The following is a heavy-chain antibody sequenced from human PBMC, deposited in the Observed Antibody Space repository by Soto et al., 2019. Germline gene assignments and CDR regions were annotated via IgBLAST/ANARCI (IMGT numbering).Heavy chain of an antibody. Sequence: SETLSLTCTVSGGSISSGYYYCSWIRQLPGKGLEWIGYIYYSGSTYYNPSLKSRVTISVDTSKNQFSLNLSSVTAADTAVYYCARELTVRDHAFDIWGQGTMVTVSS. V-gene: IGHV4-31*03. D-gene: IGHD3-16*01. J-gene: IGHJ3*02. CDR1: GGSISSGYYY. CDR2: IYYSGST. CDR3: ARELTVRDHAFDI.